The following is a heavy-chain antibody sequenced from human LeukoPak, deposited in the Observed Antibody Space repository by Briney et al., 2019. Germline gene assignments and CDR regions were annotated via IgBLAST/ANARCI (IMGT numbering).Heavy chain of an antibody. CDR2: ITAYNRNT. V-gene: IGHV1-18*01. CDR1: GYTFTSYG. Sequence: SVKVSCTASGYTFTSYGISWVRQAPGQGLEWLGWITAYNRNTKYAQALQGRVTMTTDTSTSTAYMELRSLRSDETAVYYCARDCSSTSCQSYYYYYGMDVWGQGTTVTVSS. D-gene: IGHD2-2*01. J-gene: IGHJ6*02. CDR3: ARDCSSTSCQSYYYYYGMDV.